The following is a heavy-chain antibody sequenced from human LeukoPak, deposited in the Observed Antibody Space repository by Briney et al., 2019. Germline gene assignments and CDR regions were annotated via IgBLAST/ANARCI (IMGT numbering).Heavy chain of an antibody. CDR2: ISYDGSNK. J-gene: IGHJ4*02. V-gene: IGHV3-30*04. Sequence: GRSLRLSCAASGFTFSSYAMHWVRQAPGKGLEWVAVISYDGSNKYYADSVKGRFTISRDNSKNTLYLQMNSLRAEDTAVYYCARGGGSSSAYFDYWGQGTLVTVSS. CDR1: GFTFSSYA. CDR3: ARGGGSSSAYFDY. D-gene: IGHD6-6*01.